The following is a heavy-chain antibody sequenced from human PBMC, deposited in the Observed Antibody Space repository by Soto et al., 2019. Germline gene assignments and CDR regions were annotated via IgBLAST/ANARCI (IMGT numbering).Heavy chain of an antibody. CDR2: VHSDGTTT. D-gene: IGHD3-10*01. V-gene: IGHV3-74*01. CDR1: GFTFDYYW. J-gene: IGHJ3*01. Sequence: EVQLVESGGGLVQPGASLRLSCAASGFTFDYYWMHWVRQAPGKGLVWVSRVHSDGTTTTYADSVKGRFTISRDNARNTVSLRMSRLRAEDTAIYYCARGDRGGFDLWGHGTVVTVSS. CDR3: ARGDRGGFDL.